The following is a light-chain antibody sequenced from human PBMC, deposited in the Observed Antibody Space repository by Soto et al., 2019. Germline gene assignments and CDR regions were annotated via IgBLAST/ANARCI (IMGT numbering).Light chain of an antibody. V-gene: IGKV3-11*01. Sequence: ENVLTQSPATLSLSPGERATLSCRASQSVSSNLAWYQQKPGQAPRLLIFDASIRATGIPVRFSGSGSGTDFTLTISSLQSEDFAVYYCHQRSNWPPTFGGGTKVDIK. CDR2: DAS. J-gene: IGKJ4*01. CDR3: HQRSNWPPT. CDR1: QSVSSN.